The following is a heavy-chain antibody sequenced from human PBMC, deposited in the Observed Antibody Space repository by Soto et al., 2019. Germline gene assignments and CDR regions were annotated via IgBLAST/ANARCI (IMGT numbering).Heavy chain of an antibody. V-gene: IGHV3-30-3*01. D-gene: IGHD2-15*01. J-gene: IGHJ5*02. CDR1: GFTFSSYA. CDR2: ISYDGSNK. CDR3: ARGAGGYCSGGRCLGWFDP. Sequence: QVQLVESGGGVVQPGRSLRLSCAASGFTFSSYAMHWVRQAPGKGLEWVAVISYDGSNKYYADSVKGRFTISRDNSKNTLYLQMNSLRAEDTAVYYCARGAGGYCSGGRCLGWFDPWGQGTLVTVSS.